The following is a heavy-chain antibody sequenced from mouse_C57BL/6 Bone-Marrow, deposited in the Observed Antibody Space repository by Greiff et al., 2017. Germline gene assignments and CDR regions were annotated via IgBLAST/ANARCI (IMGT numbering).Heavy chain of an antibody. D-gene: IGHD1-1*01. Sequence: QVQLQQSGAELVRPGTSVKMSCKASGYTFTNYWIGWAKQRPGHGLEWIGDIYPGGGYTNYNEKFKGKATLTADKSSSTAYMQFSSLTSEDSAIYYCARASYGSSYDYARDYWGQGTSVTVSS. V-gene: IGHV1-63*01. J-gene: IGHJ4*01. CDR3: ARASYGSSYDYARDY. CDR2: IYPGGGYT. CDR1: GYTFTNYW.